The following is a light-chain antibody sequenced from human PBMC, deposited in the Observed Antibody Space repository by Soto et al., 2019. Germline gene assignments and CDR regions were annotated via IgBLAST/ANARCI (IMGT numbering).Light chain of an antibody. CDR2: AAS. Sequence: DIQMTQSPSSLSASVGDRVTITCRASQDITNDLGWYQQKPGKAPKRLIYAASSLQSGVPSRFSGSRSGTEFTLTISSLQPEDFATYYCLQHNNYPFTFGPGTKVDIK. CDR1: QDITND. V-gene: IGKV1-17*01. J-gene: IGKJ3*01. CDR3: LQHNNYPFT.